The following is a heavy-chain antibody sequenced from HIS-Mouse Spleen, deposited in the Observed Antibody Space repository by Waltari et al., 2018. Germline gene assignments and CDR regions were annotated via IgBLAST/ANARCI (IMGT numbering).Heavy chain of an antibody. J-gene: IGHJ3*02. CDR3: ASEYSSSSEGDAFDI. Sequence: EVQLVETGGGLIQPGGSLRLSCAASGFTVSSNYMSWVRQAPGKGLEWVSVIYSGGSTYYADSVKGRFTISRDNSKNTLYLQMNSLRAEDTAVYYCASEYSSSSEGDAFDIWGQGTMVTVSS. CDR2: IYSGGST. D-gene: IGHD6-6*01. CDR1: GFTVSSNY. V-gene: IGHV3-53*02.